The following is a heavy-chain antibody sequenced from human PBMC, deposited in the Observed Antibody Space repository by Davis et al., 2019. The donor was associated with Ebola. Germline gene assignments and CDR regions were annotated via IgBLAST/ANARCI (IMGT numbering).Heavy chain of an antibody. CDR2: FNREDGET. Sequence: ASVKVSCKVSADTLTELSMHWVRQAPGKGLEWMGSFNREDGETIYAQKFQGRVTMTEDTSTGTAYMELSSLRSADTAVYYCAISAFGYKVGDYWGQGTLVTVSS. D-gene: IGHD3-22*01. CDR3: AISAFGYKVGDY. J-gene: IGHJ4*02. CDR1: ADTLTELS. V-gene: IGHV1-24*01.